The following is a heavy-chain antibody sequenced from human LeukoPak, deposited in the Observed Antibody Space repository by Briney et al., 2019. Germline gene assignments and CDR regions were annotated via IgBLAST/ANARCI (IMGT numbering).Heavy chain of an antibody. CDR2: IYTSGST. D-gene: IGHD3-10*01. Sequence: SETLSLTCTVSGGSISSYYWSWIRQPAGKGLEWIGRIYTSGSTNYNPSLKSRVTMSVDASKNQFSLKLSSVTAADTAVYYCARDGDYYGSGPYNNWFDPWGQGTLVTVSS. V-gene: IGHV4-4*07. CDR1: GGSISSYY. J-gene: IGHJ5*02. CDR3: ARDGDYYGSGPYNNWFDP.